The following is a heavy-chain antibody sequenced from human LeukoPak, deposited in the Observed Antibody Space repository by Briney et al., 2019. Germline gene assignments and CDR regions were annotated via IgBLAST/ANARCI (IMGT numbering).Heavy chain of an antibody. CDR2: IYYSGST. V-gene: IGHV4-59*08. CDR1: GVSISSYY. CDR3: ASSHYYASGRPVY. Sequence: SETLSLTCTVSGVSISSYYWSWIRQPPGKGLEWIGYIYYSGSTTYNPSLKSRVTISVDTFKNQFSLRLSSVTAADTAVYYCASSHYYASGRPVYWGQGILVTVSS. D-gene: IGHD3-10*01. J-gene: IGHJ4*02.